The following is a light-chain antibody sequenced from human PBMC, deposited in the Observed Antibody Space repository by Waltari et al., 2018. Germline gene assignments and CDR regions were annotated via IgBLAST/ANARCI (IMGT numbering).Light chain of an antibody. CDR2: RNN. V-gene: IGLV1-47*01. CDR1: TPHTAPTY. J-gene: IGLJ3*02. CDR3: AAWDDSLSGWV. Sequence: QSVLTQPPSASGTPGQTVTIPCSGTTPHTAPTYVCRYQQVPDTAPNLLLYRNNQRPSGVPDRFSGSKSGTSASLAISGLRSEDEADYYCAAWDDSLSGWVFGGGTKLTVL.